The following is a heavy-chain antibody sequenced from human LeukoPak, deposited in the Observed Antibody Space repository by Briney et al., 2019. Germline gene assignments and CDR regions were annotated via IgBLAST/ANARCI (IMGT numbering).Heavy chain of an antibody. V-gene: IGHV4-34*01. CDR2: INHSGST. Sequence: SETLSLTCAVYGGSFSGYYWSWIRQPPGKGLEWIGEINHSGSTNYNPSLKSRVTISVDTSKNQFSLKLSSVTAADTAVYYCARRFHYYGSGRLYYYYGMDVWGRGTTVTVSS. CDR1: GGSFSGYY. J-gene: IGHJ6*02. D-gene: IGHD3-10*01. CDR3: ARRFHYYGSGRLYYYYGMDV.